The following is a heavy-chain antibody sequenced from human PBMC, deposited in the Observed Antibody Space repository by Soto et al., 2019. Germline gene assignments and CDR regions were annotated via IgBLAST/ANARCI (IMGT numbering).Heavy chain of an antibody. CDR2: ISWNSGSI. Sequence: QSGGSLRLSCAASGFTFDDYAMHWVRQAPGKSLEWVSGISWNSGSIGYADSVKGRFTISRDNAKNSLYLQMNSLRAEDTALYYCAKDLTLRGSDYYYMDVWGKGTTVTVSS. CDR3: AKDLTLRGSDYYYMDV. J-gene: IGHJ6*03. V-gene: IGHV3-9*01. D-gene: IGHD4-17*01. CDR1: GFTFDDYA.